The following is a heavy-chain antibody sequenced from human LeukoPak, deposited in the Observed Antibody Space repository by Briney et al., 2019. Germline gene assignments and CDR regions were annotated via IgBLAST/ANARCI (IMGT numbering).Heavy chain of an antibody. CDR1: GVSISSSRYY. D-gene: IGHD3-16*01. J-gene: IGHJ6*03. CDR3: ARRKGAYYYYYYYMDV. CDR2: IYYIWST. V-gene: IGHV4-39*02. Sequence: SETLSLTFTVSGVSISSSRYYWGGIRQPPGKGLEWVGIIYYIWSTYYNPSLNSRLTTSVDTTKNHHPLQLTSVTAADTAVYYCARRKGAYYYYYYYMDVWGKGPPVPVSS.